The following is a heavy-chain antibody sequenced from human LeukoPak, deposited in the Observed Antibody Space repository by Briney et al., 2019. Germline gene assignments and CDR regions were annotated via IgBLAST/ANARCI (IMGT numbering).Heavy chain of an antibody. CDR2: INHSGST. J-gene: IGHJ5*02. D-gene: IGHD2-2*01. Sequence: SETLSLTCAVYGGSFSGYYWSWIRQPPGKGLEWIGEINHSGSTNYNPSLKSRVTISVDTSKNQFSLKLSSVTAADTAVYYCARRRGLVVVPAATKHSCRFDPWGQGTLVTVSS. V-gene: IGHV4-34*01. CDR3: ARRRGLVVVPAATKHSCRFDP. CDR1: GGSFSGYY.